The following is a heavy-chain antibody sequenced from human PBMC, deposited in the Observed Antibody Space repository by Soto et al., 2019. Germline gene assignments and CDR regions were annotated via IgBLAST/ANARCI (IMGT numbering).Heavy chain of an antibody. Sequence: SETLSLTCTVSGGSVSGSNYYWSWIRQPPGKGLECIGYIYGSGSSNYNPSFQSRVTISLDTSNNQFSLKLNSVTAADTAVYYCARSSGWYFHLWGRGTLVTVSS. CDR2: IYGSGSS. D-gene: IGHD3-10*01. V-gene: IGHV4-61*01. CDR1: GGSVSGSNYY. CDR3: ARSSGWYFHL. J-gene: IGHJ2*01.